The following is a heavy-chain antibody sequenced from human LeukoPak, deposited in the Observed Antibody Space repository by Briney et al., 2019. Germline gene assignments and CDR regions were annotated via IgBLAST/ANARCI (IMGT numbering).Heavy chain of an antibody. CDR1: GYSISSDFY. CDR2: IYHSGST. Sequence: PSETLSLTCTVSGYSISSDFYWGWIRQPPGRGLEWIGSIYHSGSTYYNPSLQSRVTVSVDTSKNQFSLNLSSVTAADTAVYYCARVESLSGRGFYYYMDVWGKGTTVTVSS. CDR3: ARVESLSGRGFYYYMDV. D-gene: IGHD2/OR15-2a*01. J-gene: IGHJ6*03. V-gene: IGHV4-38-2*02.